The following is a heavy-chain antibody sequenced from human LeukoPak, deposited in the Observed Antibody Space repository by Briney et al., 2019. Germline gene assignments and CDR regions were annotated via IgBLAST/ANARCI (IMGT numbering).Heavy chain of an antibody. CDR3: ARGEWDLRD. D-gene: IGHD1-26*01. Sequence: GGSLRLSCAASGFTFSSYAMHWVRQAPGKGLKWVAIISYDRSNKYYADSVKGRFTISRDNSKNTLYLQMNSLRAEDTAFYYCARGEWDLRDWGQGTLVIVSS. CDR2: ISYDRSNK. J-gene: IGHJ4*02. V-gene: IGHV3-30-3*01. CDR1: GFTFSSYA.